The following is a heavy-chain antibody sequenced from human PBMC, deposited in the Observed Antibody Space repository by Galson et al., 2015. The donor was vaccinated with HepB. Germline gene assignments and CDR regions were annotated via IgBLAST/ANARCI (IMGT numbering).Heavy chain of an antibody. Sequence: SETLSLTCTVSVGSISSYYWSWIRQPPGKGLEWIGYIYYSGSTNYNPSLKSRVTISVDTSKNQFSLKLSSVTAADTAVYYCARGERRFLESQYYYGMDVWGQGTTVTVSS. V-gene: IGHV4-59*01. CDR3: ARGERRFLESQYYYGMDV. D-gene: IGHD3-3*01. J-gene: IGHJ6*02. CDR1: VGSISSYY. CDR2: IYYSGST.